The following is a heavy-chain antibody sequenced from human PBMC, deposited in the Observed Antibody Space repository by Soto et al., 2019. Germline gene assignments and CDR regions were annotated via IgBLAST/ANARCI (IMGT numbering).Heavy chain of an antibody. D-gene: IGHD2-21*01. Sequence: QAHLVQSGAEVREPGASAKVSCRTSGYTFINYYIHWVRQAPGHGLEWMAIIDPMSGATNYAQKFQGRITLTMDTSSTTVYMEVSSLTSQDTAVYYCARDLAAGDLWGQGTLVTVSS. CDR2: IDPMSGAT. CDR3: ARDLAAGDL. J-gene: IGHJ4*02. V-gene: IGHV1-46*01. CDR1: GYTFINYY.